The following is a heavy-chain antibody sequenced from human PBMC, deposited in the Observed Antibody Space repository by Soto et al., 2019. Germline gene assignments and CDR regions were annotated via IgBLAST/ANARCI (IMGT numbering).Heavy chain of an antibody. D-gene: IGHD3-10*01. J-gene: IGHJ6*03. V-gene: IGHV4-34*01. Sequence: PSETLSLTCVVYGGSFSGYYWSWIRQPPGKGLEWIGDVNHSGSTNYNPSLKSRVTISVDTSKNQFSLKLSSVTAADTAVYYCARAWFGDSAYYYYYMDVWGKGTTVTVSS. CDR3: ARAWFGDSAYYYYYMDV. CDR1: GGSFSGYY. CDR2: VNHSGST.